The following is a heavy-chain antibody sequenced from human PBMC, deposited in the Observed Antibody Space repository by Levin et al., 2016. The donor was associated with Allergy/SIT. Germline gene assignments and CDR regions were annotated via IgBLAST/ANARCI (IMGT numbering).Heavy chain of an antibody. CDR3: ARGGTTETTSYGVDV. V-gene: IGHV4-59*01. CDR1: GGSISSYY. CDR2: IYYSGSA. J-gene: IGHJ6*02. D-gene: IGHD1-1*01. Sequence: SETLSLTCTVSGGSISSYYWNWIRQPPGKGLEWIGYIYYSGSASYNPSLKSRVTISVDTSKNQFSLQLSSVTAADTAVYYCARGGTTETTSYGVDVWGLGTTVTVSS.